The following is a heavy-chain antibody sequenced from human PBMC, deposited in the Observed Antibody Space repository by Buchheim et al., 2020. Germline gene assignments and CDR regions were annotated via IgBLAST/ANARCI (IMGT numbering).Heavy chain of an antibody. Sequence: QVQLQQWGAGLLKPSETLSLTCAVYGGSFSGYYWSWIRQPPGKGLEWIGEINHSGSTNYNPSLKSRVTISVDTSKNQFSLKPSSVTAADTAVYYCARMVNSRDSFDDYDSSGYLPNDYWGQGTL. CDR1: GGSFSGYY. CDR3: ARMVNSRDSFDDYDSSGYLPNDY. CDR2: INHSGST. V-gene: IGHV4-34*01. D-gene: IGHD3-22*01. J-gene: IGHJ4*02.